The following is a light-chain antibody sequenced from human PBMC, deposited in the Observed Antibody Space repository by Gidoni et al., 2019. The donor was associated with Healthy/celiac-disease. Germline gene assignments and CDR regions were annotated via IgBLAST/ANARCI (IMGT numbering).Light chain of an antibody. CDR3: QQRSSWIT. CDR1: PSVSSY. J-gene: IGKJ5*01. CDR2: DAS. V-gene: IGKV3-11*01. Sequence: EVVFTQSPATLSLSPGERATLSCRASPSVSSYLAWYQQKPGQAPRLLIYDASNRATGIPARFSGSGSGTDFTLTISSLEPEDFAVYYCQQRSSWITFGQGTRLEIK.